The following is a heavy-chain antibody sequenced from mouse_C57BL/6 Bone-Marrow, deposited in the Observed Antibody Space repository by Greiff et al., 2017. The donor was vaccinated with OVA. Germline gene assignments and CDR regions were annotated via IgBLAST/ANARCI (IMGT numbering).Heavy chain of an antibody. Sequence: EVQLVESGGGLVQPGGSLKLSCAASGFTFSDYYMYWVRQTPEKRLEWVAYISNGGGSTYYPDTVKGRFTISRDNAKNTLYLQMSRLKSEDTAMYYCARPPVGSYWYFDVWGTGTTVTVSS. V-gene: IGHV5-12*01. CDR1: GFTFSDYY. J-gene: IGHJ1*03. CDR2: ISNGGGST. D-gene: IGHD1-1*02. CDR3: ARPPVGSYWYFDV.